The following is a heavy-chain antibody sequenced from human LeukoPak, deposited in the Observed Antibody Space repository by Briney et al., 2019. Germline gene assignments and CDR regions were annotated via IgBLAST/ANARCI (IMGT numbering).Heavy chain of an antibody. CDR1: GGSMRSYY. Sequence: PSETLSLTCTVSGGSMRSYYWNWIRQPPGKGLEWIGYMYYSGDTNYNPSFKSRVSISVDTSKNQFSLKLSSVTAADAAVYYRARRMAGVYWYFDLWGRGTLVTVSS. V-gene: IGHV4-59*01. CDR3: ARRMAGVYWYFDL. D-gene: IGHD3-10*01. CDR2: MYYSGDT. J-gene: IGHJ2*01.